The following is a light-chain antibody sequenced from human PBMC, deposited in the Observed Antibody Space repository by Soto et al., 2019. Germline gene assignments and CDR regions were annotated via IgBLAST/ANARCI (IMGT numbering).Light chain of an antibody. Sequence: EIVMTQSPATLSVSPGERATLSCRASQSVSSKLAWFQQKPGQAPRLLIYFASTRATDIPARFSGSGSGTEFTLTSSRLQSEDFAVYYCQQYNNWPHTFGQGTKLEIK. CDR1: QSVSSK. V-gene: IGKV3-15*01. CDR3: QQYNNWPHT. CDR2: FAS. J-gene: IGKJ2*01.